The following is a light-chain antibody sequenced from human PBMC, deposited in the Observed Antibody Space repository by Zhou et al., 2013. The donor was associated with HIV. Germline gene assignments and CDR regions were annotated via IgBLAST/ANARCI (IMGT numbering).Light chain of an antibody. J-gene: IGKJ4*01. V-gene: IGKV3D-20*02. Sequence: EIVLTQSPGTLSLSPGERASLSCRASQSVDINSLTWYQQKPGQAPRLLIYGASGRATGIPARFSGSGSGTDFTLTISRLEPEDSAVYYCQQRTNWAPPFGGGTRVEI. CDR1: QSVDINS. CDR3: QQRTNWAPP. CDR2: GAS.